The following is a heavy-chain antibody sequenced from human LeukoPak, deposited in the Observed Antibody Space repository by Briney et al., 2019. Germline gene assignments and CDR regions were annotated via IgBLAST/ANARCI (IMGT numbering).Heavy chain of an antibody. V-gene: IGHV1-2*02. CDR1: GYNFNSYY. Sequence: ASVKVSCKASGYNFNSYYMHWVRQAPGQGLEWMGWINPNSGGTNYAQKFQGRVTFTRDTSINTVYMEVNRLTSDDTVVYYCARWEWLVLGDYGGQGTPVAVSA. J-gene: IGHJ4*02. CDR3: ARWEWLVLGDY. CDR2: INPNSGGT. D-gene: IGHD3-3*01.